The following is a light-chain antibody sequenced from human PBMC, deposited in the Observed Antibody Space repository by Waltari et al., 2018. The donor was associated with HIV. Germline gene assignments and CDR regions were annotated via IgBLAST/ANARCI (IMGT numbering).Light chain of an antibody. CDR3: QVWDSSNHHVV. J-gene: IGLJ3*02. Sequence: SYVLTQPPSVSVAPGTAATISCAGWKIGSKSVHWYKQHAGQAPVLVIRFNSDRPSGIPDRFSGSNSGNTATLTITRVEVGDEADYYCQVWDSSNHHVVFGGGTELTVL. V-gene: IGLV3-21*01. CDR2: FNS. CDR1: KIGSKS.